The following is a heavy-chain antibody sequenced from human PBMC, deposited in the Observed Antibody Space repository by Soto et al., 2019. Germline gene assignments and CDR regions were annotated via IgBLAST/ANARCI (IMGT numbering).Heavy chain of an antibody. Sequence: EVQLVESGGGFVQRGGSLRLSCAVSGLTFSTNTINWVRQAPGKGLEWVSYISTSSTAIYYADSVKGRFTISRDDAKSSLYLQMNSLRDEETAVYYCVITDSGRERGYRGQGTLVTVSS. CDR1: GLTFSTNT. CDR2: ISTSSTAI. J-gene: IGHJ4*02. D-gene: IGHD3-10*01. CDR3: VITDSGRERGY. V-gene: IGHV3-48*02.